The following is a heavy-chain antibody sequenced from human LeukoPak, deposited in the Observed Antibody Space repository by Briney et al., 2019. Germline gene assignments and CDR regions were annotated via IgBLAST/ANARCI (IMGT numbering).Heavy chain of an antibody. J-gene: IGHJ4*02. CDR2: INQDGSEK. Sequence: GGSLRLSCAVSGLRFGSFWMSWVRQAPGKGLEWVANINQDGSEKYFVDSVRGRFTISRDNSKNSLHLQMNTLRAEDTAVYYCARERNGRFFDYWGQGTLVTVSS. D-gene: IGHD5-24*01. V-gene: IGHV3-7*01. CDR3: ARERNGRFFDY. CDR1: GLRFGSFW.